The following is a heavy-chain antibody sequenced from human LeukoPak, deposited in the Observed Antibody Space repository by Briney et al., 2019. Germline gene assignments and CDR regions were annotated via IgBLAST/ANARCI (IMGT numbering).Heavy chain of an antibody. J-gene: IGHJ6*03. D-gene: IGHD5-12*01. CDR3: AREGGDYDSGGYMDV. CDR1: GGSFSGYY. V-gene: IGHV4-34*01. CDR2: INHSGST. Sequence: TSETLSLTCAVYGGSFSGYYWSWIRQPPGKGLEWIGEINHSGSTNYNPSLKSRVTISVDTSKNQFSLKVSSVTAADTAVYYCAREGGDYDSGGYMDVWGKGTTVTISS.